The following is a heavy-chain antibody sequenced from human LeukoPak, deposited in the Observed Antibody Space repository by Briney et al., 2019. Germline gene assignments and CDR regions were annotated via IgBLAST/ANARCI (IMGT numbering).Heavy chain of an antibody. CDR1: GFTVSSNY. D-gene: IGHD2-2*01. J-gene: IGHJ6*02. CDR3: ARDGSYCSSTSCSVGYYGMDV. V-gene: IGHV3-53*01. Sequence: PGGSLRLSCAASGFTVSSNYMSWVRQAPGKGLEWVSVIYSGGSTYYADSVKGRFTISRDNSKNTLYLQMNSLRADDTAVYYCARDGSYCSSTSCSVGYYGMDVWGQGTTVTVSS. CDR2: IYSGGST.